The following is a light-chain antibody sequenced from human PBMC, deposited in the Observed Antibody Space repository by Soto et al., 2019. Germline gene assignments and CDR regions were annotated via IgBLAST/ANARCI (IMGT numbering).Light chain of an antibody. CDR3: GADHGSGSNFVVV. J-gene: IGLJ2*01. CDR2: VGTGGIVG. V-gene: IGLV9-49*01. CDR1: SGYSNYK. Sequence: QSVLTQPPSASASLGASVTLTCTLSSGYSNYKVDWYQQRPGKGPRFVMRVGTGGIVGSKGDGIPDRFSVLGSGLNRELTIKNIQEEDESDYHCGADHGSGSNFVVVFGGGTKLTVL.